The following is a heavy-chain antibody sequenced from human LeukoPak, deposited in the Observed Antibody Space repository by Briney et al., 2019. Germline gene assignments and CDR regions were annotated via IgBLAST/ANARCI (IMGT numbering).Heavy chain of an antibody. CDR2: VSYDGDT. Sequence: SETLSLTCTVSGGSITSYYWSWIRQPPGKGLEWIGYVSYDGDTNYNPSLKSRVTISKDTSKKQFFLKLKSVTAADTAVYYCARTTTSFDDWGQGTLVIVSS. CDR1: GGSITSYY. V-gene: IGHV4-59*01. CDR3: ARTTTSFDD. J-gene: IGHJ4*02. D-gene: IGHD2-2*01.